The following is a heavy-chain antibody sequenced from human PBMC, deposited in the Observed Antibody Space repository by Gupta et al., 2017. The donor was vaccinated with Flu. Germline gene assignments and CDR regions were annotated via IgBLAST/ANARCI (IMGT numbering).Heavy chain of an antibody. CDR3: ARSNFGSAFDV. CDR1: GYTFTEYD. J-gene: IGHJ3*01. D-gene: IGHD1-7*01. Sequence: VQLEQSGADVREPGASVRVSYKASGYTFTEYDLNWLRQAAGQGLEWLGWVNPNSGNTGIAQKFLGRVTLTKDTSLSTVYMELSSLRSDDTAVYYCARSNFGSAFDVWGQGTLVSVSS. CDR2: VNPNSGNT. V-gene: IGHV1-8*01.